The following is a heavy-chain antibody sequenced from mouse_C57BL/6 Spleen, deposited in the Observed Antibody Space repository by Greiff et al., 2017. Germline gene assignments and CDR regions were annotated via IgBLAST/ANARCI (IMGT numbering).Heavy chain of an antibody. V-gene: IGHV5-17*01. CDR1: GFTFSDYR. CDR3: ARNCLYAMDY. CDR2: ISSGSSTI. J-gene: IGHJ4*01. Sequence: EVQGVESGGGLVKPGGSLKLSCAASGFTFSDYRMHWVRQAPEKGLEWVAYISSGSSTIYYADTVKGRFTISRDNAKNTLFLQMTSLRSEDTAMYYCARNCLYAMDYWGQGTSVTVSS.